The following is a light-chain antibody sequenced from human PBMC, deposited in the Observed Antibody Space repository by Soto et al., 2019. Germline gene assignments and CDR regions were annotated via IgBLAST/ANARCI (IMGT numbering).Light chain of an antibody. CDR2: EVT. J-gene: IGLJ1*01. CDR1: SSDIGGYNY. Sequence: QSVLTHPASVSWSPGQSITISCAGTSSDIGGYNYVSWYQQHPGKAPKVIIYEVTNRPSGVSNRFSGSKSGNTASLTISGLQAEDEADYYCSSFTISSSLYVFGSGTNVTVL. V-gene: IGLV2-14*01. CDR3: SSFTISSSLYV.